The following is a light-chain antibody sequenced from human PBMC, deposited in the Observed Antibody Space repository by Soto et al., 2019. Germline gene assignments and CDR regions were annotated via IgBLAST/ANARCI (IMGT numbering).Light chain of an antibody. CDR2: GAS. J-gene: IGKJ1*01. CDR3: QQYGCSPVT. CDR1: QSVSSSY. Sequence: EIVLTQSPGTLSLSPGERATLSCRASQSVSSSYLAWYQQKPGQAPRLLIYGASSRATGIPDRFSGSGSGPDFTLTISRLEPADFAGDYFQQYGCSPVTFGQGTKVEIK. V-gene: IGKV3-20*01.